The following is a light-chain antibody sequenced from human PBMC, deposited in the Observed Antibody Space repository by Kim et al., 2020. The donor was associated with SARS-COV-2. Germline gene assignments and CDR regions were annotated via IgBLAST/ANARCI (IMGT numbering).Light chain of an antibody. V-gene: IGKV2-28*01. CDR1: QSLLHSDGYNY. J-gene: IGKJ4*01. CDR3: MQVLQSLT. CDR2: LGS. Sequence: DIVMTQSPLYLPITPGEPASISCRSSQSLLHSDGYNYLDWYLQKPGQSPQLLIYLGSNRASGVPDRFSGSGSGTDFTLKISRVEAEDVGVYYCMQVLQSLTFGGGTKVDIK.